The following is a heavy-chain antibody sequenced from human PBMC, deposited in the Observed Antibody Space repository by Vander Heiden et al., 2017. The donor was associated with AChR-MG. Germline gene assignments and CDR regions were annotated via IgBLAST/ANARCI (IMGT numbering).Heavy chain of an antibody. V-gene: IGHV1-69*06. Sequence: QVQLVQSGAEVKKPGSSVKVSCKASGGTFSSYAISWVRQAPGQGLEWMGGIIPIFGTANYAQKFQGRVTITADKSTSTAYMERSSMRSEDTAVYYCARALLVYISGWYYYYYYMDVWGKGTTVTVSS. J-gene: IGHJ6*03. CDR3: ARALLVYISGWYYYYYYMDV. D-gene: IGHD6-19*01. CDR2: IIPIFGTA. CDR1: GGTFSSYA.